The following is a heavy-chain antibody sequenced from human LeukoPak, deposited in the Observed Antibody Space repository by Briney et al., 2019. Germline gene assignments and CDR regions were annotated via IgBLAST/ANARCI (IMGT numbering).Heavy chain of an antibody. D-gene: IGHD2-2*01. V-gene: IGHV1-69*13. CDR3: ARPRRVPAAIDDAFDI. Sequence: ASVKVSCKASGGTFSSYAISWVRQAPGQGLEWMGGIIPIFGTANYAQQFQGRVTITADESTSPASMELSSLRSEDTAVYYCARPRRVPAAIDDAFDIWGQGTMVTVSS. CDR2: IIPIFGTA. J-gene: IGHJ3*02. CDR1: GGTFSSYA.